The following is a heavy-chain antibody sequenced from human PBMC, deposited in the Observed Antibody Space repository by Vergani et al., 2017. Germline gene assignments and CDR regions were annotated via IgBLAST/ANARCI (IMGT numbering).Heavy chain of an antibody. J-gene: IGHJ6*02. V-gene: IGHV3-33*01. CDR3: ARDITDYSNSLKGAAAYFYYYYGMDV. CDR1: GFTFSSYG. Sequence: QVQLVESGGGVVQPGRSLRLSCAASGFTFSSYGMHWVRQAPGKGLEWVAVIWYDGSNKYYADSVKGRFTISRDNSTNTLYLQMNSLRAEDTAVYYCARDITDYSNSLKGAAAYFYYYYGMDVWGQGTTVTVSS. CDR2: IWYDGSNK. D-gene: IGHD4-11*01.